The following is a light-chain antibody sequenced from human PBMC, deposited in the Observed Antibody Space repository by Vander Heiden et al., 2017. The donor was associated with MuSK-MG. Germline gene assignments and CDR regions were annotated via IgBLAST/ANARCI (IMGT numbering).Light chain of an antibody. V-gene: IGLV2-14*03. J-gene: IGLJ1*01. CDR2: DVY. CDR3: CSYTRSNTYV. CDR1: SRDVGGYNY. Sequence: QSALTQPASVSGSPGHSITISCSGTSRDVGGYNYVSWYQHNPGKAPKLVIYDVYSRPAGVSDRFSGSKSANTASLTISGLQTEDEAEYYCCSYTRSNTYVFGTGTMVTVL.